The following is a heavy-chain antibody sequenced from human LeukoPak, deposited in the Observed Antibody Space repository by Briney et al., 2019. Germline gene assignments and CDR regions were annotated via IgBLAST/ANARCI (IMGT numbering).Heavy chain of an antibody. CDR3: ASLYYYDGSGYYYYFDY. CDR1: GGSISSNSYS. CDR2: IYYSGST. D-gene: IGHD3-22*01. J-gene: IGHJ4*02. Sequence: SETLSLTCTVSGGSISSNSYSWGWLRQPPGKGLEWIGSIYYSGSTYYNPSLKSRVTISVDTSKNQFSLKLSSVTAADTAVYYCASLYYYDGSGYYYYFDYWGQGTLVTVSS. V-gene: IGHV4-39*07.